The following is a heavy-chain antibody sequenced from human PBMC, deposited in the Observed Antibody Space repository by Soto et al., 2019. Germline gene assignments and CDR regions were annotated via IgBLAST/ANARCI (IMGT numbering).Heavy chain of an antibody. CDR3: AKEDRRGYGSGGICYGYFDY. D-gene: IGHD2-15*01. J-gene: IGHJ4*02. Sequence: EVQLLESGGGLVQPGGSLRLSCTASGFTFSNYAMSWVRQAPGKGLEWVSTISGSGDSTNYADSVKGQFAISRDNSNNMLYVQMDSLRVEDTAVYYCAKEDRRGYGSGGICYGYFDYWGQGTLVTVSS. CDR1: GFTFSNYA. CDR2: ISGSGDST. V-gene: IGHV3-23*01.